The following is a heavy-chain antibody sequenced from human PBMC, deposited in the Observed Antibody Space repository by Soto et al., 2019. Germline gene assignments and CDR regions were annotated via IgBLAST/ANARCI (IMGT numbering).Heavy chain of an antibody. J-gene: IGHJ3*01. D-gene: IGHD3-22*01. V-gene: IGHV3-21*01. Sequence: EVQLVESGGGLVKPGGSLRLSCAASGFTFSSYSMNWVRQAPGKGLEWVSSISSSRSYIYYADSVKGRFTISRDNAKNSLDLQMNSLRAEDTAVYYCARDGPYYDSSVSVWGQGTMVTVSS. CDR1: GFTFSSYS. CDR3: ARDGPYYDSSVSV. CDR2: ISSSRSYI.